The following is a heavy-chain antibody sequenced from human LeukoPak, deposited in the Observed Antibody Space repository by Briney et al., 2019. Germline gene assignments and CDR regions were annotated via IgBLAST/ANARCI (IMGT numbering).Heavy chain of an antibody. CDR1: GGSISSYY. CDR3: ARALVVPAAIDY. CDR2: IYHSGST. J-gene: IGHJ4*02. Sequence: SETLSLTCTVSGGSISSYYWSWIRQPAGKGLEWIGSIYHSGSTYYNPSLKSRVTISVDTSKNQFSLKLSSVTAADTAVYYCARALVVPAAIDYWGQGTLVTVSS. D-gene: IGHD2-2*01. V-gene: IGHV4-4*07.